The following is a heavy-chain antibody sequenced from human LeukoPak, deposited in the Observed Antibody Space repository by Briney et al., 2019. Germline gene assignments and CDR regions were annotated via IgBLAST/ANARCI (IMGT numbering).Heavy chain of an antibody. CDR1: GGTFTSYT. V-gene: IGHV1-69*05. CDR2: SIPIFGTA. Sequence: GSSVKVSCKASGGTFTSYTISWVRQAPGQGLDWMGRSIPIFGTANYVHKFQGRITITTAESPSTASKELSSQRSEDTAVYYCAGGGTIGPYGDYVQWFDPWGQGTLVTVSS. D-gene: IGHD4-17*01. J-gene: IGHJ5*02. CDR3: AGGGTIGPYGDYVQWFDP.